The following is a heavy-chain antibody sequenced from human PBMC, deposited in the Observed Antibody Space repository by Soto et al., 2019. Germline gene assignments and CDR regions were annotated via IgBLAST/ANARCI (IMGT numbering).Heavy chain of an antibody. CDR3: ARDLPADYFDY. CDR2: ISYSGTA. CDR1: GGSISSGHFY. V-gene: IGHV4-30-4*01. Sequence: QVQLQESGPGLLKPSQTLSLTCTVSGGSISSGHFYWSWLRQPPGKGLEWIGYISYSGTAYYNPSLKSRSTLSVDTSKNQFSLKLNSMTAADTAVYYCARDLPADYFDYWCQGTLVTVSS. J-gene: IGHJ4*02.